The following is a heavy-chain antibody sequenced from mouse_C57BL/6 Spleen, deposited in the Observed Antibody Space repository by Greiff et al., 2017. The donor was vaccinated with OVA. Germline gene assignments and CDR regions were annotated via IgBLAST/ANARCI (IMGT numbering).Heavy chain of an antibody. V-gene: IGHV1-19*01. CDR2: INPYNGGT. CDR3: ARSPRGTTVVAPFDY. Sequence: VQLQQSGPVLVKPGASVKMSCKASGYTFTDYYMNWVKQSHGKSLEWIGVINPYNGGTSYNQKFKGKATLTVDKSSSTAYMELNSLTSEDSAVYYCARSPRGTTVVAPFDYWGQGTTLTVSS. D-gene: IGHD1-1*01. J-gene: IGHJ2*01. CDR1: GYTFTDYY.